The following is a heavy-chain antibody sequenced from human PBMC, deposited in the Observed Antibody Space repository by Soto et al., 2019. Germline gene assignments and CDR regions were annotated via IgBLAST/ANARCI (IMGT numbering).Heavy chain of an antibody. CDR1: GYTFTDYC. D-gene: IGHD6-13*01. Sequence: GESLKISCKGSGYTFTDYCIGWVLQLPGKGLEWMGIIYPGDSDTRYSPSFQGHVTITVDKSTSTAYLQWNTLKASDTAVYYCAQQLVRTLSYYYYYGMDVWGQGTTVTVSS. CDR3: AQQLVRTLSYYYYYGMDV. J-gene: IGHJ6*02. CDR2: IYPGDSDT. V-gene: IGHV5-51*01.